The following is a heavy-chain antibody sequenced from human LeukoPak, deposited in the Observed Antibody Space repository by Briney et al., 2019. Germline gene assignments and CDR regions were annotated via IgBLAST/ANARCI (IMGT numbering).Heavy chain of an antibody. CDR3: ARDPVSGWNAFDI. CDR1: GFTFRSYS. CDR2: ISSSSSTI. J-gene: IGHJ3*02. V-gene: IGHV3-48*01. Sequence: PGGSLRLSCAPSGFTFRSYSMNWVRQAPGKGLEWVSYISSSSSTIYYADSAKGRFTISRDNAKNSLYLQMNSLRAEDTAVYYCARDPVSGWNAFDIWGQGTMVTVSS. D-gene: IGHD6-19*01.